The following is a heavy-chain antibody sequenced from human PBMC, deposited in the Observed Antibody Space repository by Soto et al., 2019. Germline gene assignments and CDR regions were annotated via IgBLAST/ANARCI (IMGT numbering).Heavy chain of an antibody. CDR1: GGSISRGGYS. CDR2: IFHSGST. J-gene: IGHJ2*01. CDR3: ARGQPNYWYFDL. V-gene: IGHV4-30-2*01. Sequence: QLQLQESGSGLVKPSQSLSLTCAVSGGSISRGGYSWSWIRRPPGKELEWIGYIFHSGSTYYNPSLKSRVNISVDRSKNKFSLKLSSVTAAATAVYYCARGQPNYWYFDLWGGGTLVTVSS.